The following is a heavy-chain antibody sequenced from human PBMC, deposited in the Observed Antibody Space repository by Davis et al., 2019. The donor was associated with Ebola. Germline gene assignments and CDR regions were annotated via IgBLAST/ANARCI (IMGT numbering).Heavy chain of an antibody. CDR1: GFTLSDYY. CDR2: IRSSDTTI. V-gene: IGHV3-11*01. Sequence: GESLKISCAASGFTLSDYYMSWIRQAPGKGLEWVSSIRSSDTTIYYSDPVKGRFTVSRDNAKNSLYLQMNSLRAEDTAVYYCARDKRSSRYGGMDVWGQGTTVTVSS. CDR3: ARDKRSSRYGGMDV. D-gene: IGHD6-19*01. J-gene: IGHJ6*02.